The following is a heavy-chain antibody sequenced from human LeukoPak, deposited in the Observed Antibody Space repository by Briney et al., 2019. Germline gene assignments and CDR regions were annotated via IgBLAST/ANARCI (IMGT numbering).Heavy chain of an antibody. Sequence: SETLSLTCTVSGGSISSYYWSWIRQPAGRGLEWIGRIYSSGSTNYNPSLKSRVTISVDTSKNQFSLKLSSVTAADTAVYYCATTGPYGSGNNWFDPWGQGTLVTVSS. V-gene: IGHV4-4*07. CDR2: IYSSGST. CDR1: GGSISSYY. CDR3: ATTGPYGSGNNWFDP. D-gene: IGHD3-10*01. J-gene: IGHJ5*02.